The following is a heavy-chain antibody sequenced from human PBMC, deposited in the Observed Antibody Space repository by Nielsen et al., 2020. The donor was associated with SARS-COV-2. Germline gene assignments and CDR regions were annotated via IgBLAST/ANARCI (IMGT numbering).Heavy chain of an antibody. CDR2: IYYSGST. D-gene: IGHD3-9*01. V-gene: IGHV4-39*01. CDR1: GGSISSSSYY. Sequence: SETLSLTCTVSGGSISSSSYYWGWIRQPPGKGLEWIGSIYYSGSTYYNPSLKSRVTISVDTSKNQFSLKLSSVTAADTAVYYCARVGYGTLTGYYNTEWFDPWGQGTLVTVSS. J-gene: IGHJ5*02. CDR3: ARVGYGTLTGYYNTEWFDP.